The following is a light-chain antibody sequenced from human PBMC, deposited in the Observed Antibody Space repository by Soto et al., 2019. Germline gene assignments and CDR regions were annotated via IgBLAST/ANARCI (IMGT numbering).Light chain of an antibody. CDR2: DAS. CDR1: QNINNY. J-gene: IGKJ2*01. Sequence: DIQMTQSPSSLSASVGDRVTITCQASQNINNYLNWYQQKPGRAPKLLIYDASNLEAGVPSRFRGSGSGTDFTFTISRLQPEDIATYYCQQYNNWPPYTFGQGTKLEIK. CDR3: QQYNNWPPYT. V-gene: IGKV1-33*01.